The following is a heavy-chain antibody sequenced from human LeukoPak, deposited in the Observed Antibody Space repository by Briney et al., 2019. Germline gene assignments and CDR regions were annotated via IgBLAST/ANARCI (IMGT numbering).Heavy chain of an antibody. J-gene: IGHJ4*02. Sequence: PSETLSLTCTVSGGSISSYYWNWIRQPAGKGLEWIGRIYTSGSTNYNPSLKSRVTISVDTSKNQFSLKLSSVTAADTAVYYCARKLSYYDILTGYYPQPYFDYWGQGTLVTVSS. D-gene: IGHD3-9*01. CDR2: IYTSGST. CDR1: GGSISSYY. V-gene: IGHV4-4*07. CDR3: ARKLSYYDILTGYYPQPYFDY.